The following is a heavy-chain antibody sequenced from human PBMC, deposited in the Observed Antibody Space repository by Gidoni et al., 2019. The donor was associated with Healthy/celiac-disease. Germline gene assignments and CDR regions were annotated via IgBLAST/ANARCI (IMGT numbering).Heavy chain of an antibody. V-gene: IGHV4-39*01. Sequence: QLQLQESGPGLVKPSETLSLTCTVSGGAISSSSYYWGWIRQPPGKGLEWIGSIYYSGSTYYNPSLKSRVTISVDTSKNQFSLKLSSVTAADTAVYYCARQGNSRGVVTAIGLVDYWGQGTLVTVSS. CDR1: GGAISSSSYY. CDR2: IYYSGST. J-gene: IGHJ4*02. D-gene: IGHD2-21*02. CDR3: ARQGNSRGVVTAIGLVDY.